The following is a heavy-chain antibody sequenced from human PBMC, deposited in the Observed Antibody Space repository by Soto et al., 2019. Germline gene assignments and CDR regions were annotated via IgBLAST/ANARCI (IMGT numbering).Heavy chain of an antibody. CDR1: GFTFSDHY. CDR2: SRNKAKSYST. Sequence: EEQLVESGGGLVQPGGSLTLSCVGSGFTFSDHYMEWVRQAPGKGLEWVVRSRNKAKSYSTDYAASVKGRFTISRDLSKNSLYLQMNNLKIEDTAVYYCSRLEGGWGQGTLVTVSP. D-gene: IGHD3-3*01. J-gene: IGHJ4*02. CDR3: SRLEGG. V-gene: IGHV3-72*01.